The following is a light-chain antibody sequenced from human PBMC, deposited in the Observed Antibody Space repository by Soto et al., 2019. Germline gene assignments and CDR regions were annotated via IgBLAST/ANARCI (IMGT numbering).Light chain of an antibody. Sequence: DIQMTQSPSSLSAFVGDRVTITCRASQGIGNYLVWYQQKPGKVPKVLIYAASPLQSGVTSRFSGSGSETEFTLTISSLQPEDVATYYCQKYNSAPWTFGPGTKVDIK. CDR2: AAS. V-gene: IGKV1-27*01. CDR1: QGIGNY. CDR3: QKYNSAPWT. J-gene: IGKJ1*01.